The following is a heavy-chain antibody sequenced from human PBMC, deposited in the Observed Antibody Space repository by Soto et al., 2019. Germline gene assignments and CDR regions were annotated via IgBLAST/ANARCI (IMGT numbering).Heavy chain of an antibody. J-gene: IGHJ3*01. D-gene: IGHD6-19*01. CDR1: GFTFSSYS. CDR3: AKDGAVPGIMDAFDC. CDR2: VSTGGGTT. Sequence: EVQLLESGGGLVQPGGSLRLSCSASGFTFSSYSMSWVRQAPGKGLEWVSVVSTGGGTTYYADSVKGRFTISRDNSKNTLYLQMNSLRAEDTAVYYCAKDGAVPGIMDAFDCWCQGTMVTVS. V-gene: IGHV3-23*01.